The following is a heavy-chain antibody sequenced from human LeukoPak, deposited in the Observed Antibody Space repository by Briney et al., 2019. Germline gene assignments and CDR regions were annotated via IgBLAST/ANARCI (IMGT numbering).Heavy chain of an antibody. CDR3: ARDVSSYPY. Sequence: GGSLRLSCAASGFTFSPYNMNWVRQAPGKGLEWVSYISSSSSTIYYAESVKGRFTISRDNAQNSLYLQMNSMRDEDTAVYYCARDVSSYPYWGQGTPVTVSS. D-gene: IGHD4-11*01. J-gene: IGHJ4*02. V-gene: IGHV3-48*02. CDR1: GFTFSPYN. CDR2: ISSSSSTI.